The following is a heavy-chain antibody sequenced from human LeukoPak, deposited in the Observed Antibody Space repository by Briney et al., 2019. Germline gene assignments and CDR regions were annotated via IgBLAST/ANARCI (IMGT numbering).Heavy chain of an antibody. V-gene: IGHV4-34*01. Sequence: PAETLSLTCAVYGGSFSGYYWSWIRQPPGKGLEWIGEINHSGSTNYNPSLKSRVTISVDTSKNQFSLKLSSVTAADTAVYYCATALGYCSGGSCYGVDYWGQGTLVTVSS. D-gene: IGHD2-15*01. J-gene: IGHJ4*02. CDR2: INHSGST. CDR1: GGSFSGYY. CDR3: ATALGYCSGGSCYGVDY.